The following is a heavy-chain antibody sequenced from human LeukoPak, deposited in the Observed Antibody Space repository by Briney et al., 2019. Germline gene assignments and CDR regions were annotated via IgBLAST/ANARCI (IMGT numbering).Heavy chain of an antibody. CDR2: IYYSGST. V-gene: IGHV4-30-4*01. D-gene: IGHD7-27*01. CDR1: GGSISSGDYY. Sequence: PSETLSLTCTVSGGSISSGDYYWSWIRQPPGKGLEWIGYIYYSGSTYYNPSLKSRVTISVDTSKNQFSLKLSSVTAADTAVYCCARESVDNWGDFDYWGQGTLVTVSS. J-gene: IGHJ4*02. CDR3: ARESVDNWGDFDY.